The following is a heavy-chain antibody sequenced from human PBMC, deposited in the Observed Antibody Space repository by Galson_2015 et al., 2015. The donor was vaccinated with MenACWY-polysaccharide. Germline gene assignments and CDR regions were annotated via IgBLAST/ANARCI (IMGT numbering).Heavy chain of an antibody. J-gene: IGHJ3*02. CDR2: IQDDGSNK. CDR3: ARECSRNVFHPFDI. Sequence: SLRLSCAASGFTFSNSWMHWVRQAPGKGLEWVAVIQDDGSNKDYADSVKGRFTISRDNAKNSLYLEMNSLRDDDTAVYYCARECSRNVFHPFDIWGQGTMVTVSS. D-gene: IGHD2-2*01. V-gene: IGHV3-7*01. CDR1: GFTFSNSW.